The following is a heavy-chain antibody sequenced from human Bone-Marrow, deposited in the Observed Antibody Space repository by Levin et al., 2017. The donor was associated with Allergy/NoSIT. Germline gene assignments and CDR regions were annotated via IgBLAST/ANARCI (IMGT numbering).Heavy chain of an antibody. CDR1: GYAFTVYY. J-gene: IGHJ5*02. CDR3: ARALYSDSSGEYFRWFDP. V-gene: IGHV1-2*06. D-gene: IGHD3-22*01. Sequence: ASVKVSCKASGYAFTVYYLHWVRQAPGQGLEWMGRINPSSGGANYAQKFQGRVTMTRDTSITTAYMELPSLRSDDTAVYYCARALYSDSSGEYFRWFDPWGQGTLVTVSS. CDR2: INPSSGGA.